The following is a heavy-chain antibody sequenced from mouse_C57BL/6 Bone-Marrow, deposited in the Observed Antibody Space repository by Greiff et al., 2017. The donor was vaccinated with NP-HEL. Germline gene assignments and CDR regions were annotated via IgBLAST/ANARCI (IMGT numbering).Heavy chain of an antibody. CDR1: GFTFSSYA. V-gene: IGHV5-4*01. J-gene: IGHJ4*01. D-gene: IGHD2-1*01. Sequence: EVQRVESGGGLVKPGGSLKLSCAASGFTFSSYAMSWVRQTPEKRLEWVATISDGGSYTYYPDNVKGRFTISRDNAKNNLYLQMSHLKSEDTAMYYCARADYGNYVGYAMDYGGQGTSGTVSS. CDR2: ISDGGSYT. CDR3: ARADYGNYVGYAMDY.